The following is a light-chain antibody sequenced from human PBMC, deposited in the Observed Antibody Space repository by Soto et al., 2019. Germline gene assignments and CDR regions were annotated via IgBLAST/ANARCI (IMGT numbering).Light chain of an antibody. CDR3: QQRGNWPPET. Sequence: EIVLTQSPATLSLSPGERATLSCRASQSVSSYLASYQQKPGQAPRLLIYDASNRATGIPARFSGSGSGTDFTLTISSLETEDFAVYYCQQRGNWPPETFGPGT. V-gene: IGKV3-11*01. CDR1: QSVSSY. CDR2: DAS. J-gene: IGKJ3*01.